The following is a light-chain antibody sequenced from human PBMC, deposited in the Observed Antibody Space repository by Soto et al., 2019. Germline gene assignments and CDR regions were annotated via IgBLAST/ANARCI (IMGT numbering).Light chain of an antibody. J-gene: IGLJ3*02. Sequence: QAVVTQEPSLTVSPGGTVTLTCGSSTGAVTSGHYPYWFQQKPGQAPRTLIYDTSNKHSWTPARFSGSLLGGKAALTLSGAQPEDEAEYYCLLSYSGASWVFGGGNKLTVL. CDR1: TGAVTSGHY. CDR3: LLSYSGASWV. CDR2: DTS. V-gene: IGLV7-46*01.